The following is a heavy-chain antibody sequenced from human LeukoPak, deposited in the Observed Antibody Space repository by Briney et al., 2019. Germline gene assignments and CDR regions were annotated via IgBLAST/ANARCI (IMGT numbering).Heavy chain of an antibody. Sequence: GRSLRLSCSASGFXFSSYVIHWVRQAPGKGLEWVALISSDESNTYYEDSVEGRFTISRDNSENALFLQMDYLTTEDTADYYCARGVLAKYSVAFDIWGQGTTVIVS. CDR3: ARGVLAKYSVAFDI. V-gene: IGHV3-30*03. D-gene: IGHD2-21*01. J-gene: IGHJ3*02. CDR2: ISSDESNT. CDR1: GFXFSSYV.